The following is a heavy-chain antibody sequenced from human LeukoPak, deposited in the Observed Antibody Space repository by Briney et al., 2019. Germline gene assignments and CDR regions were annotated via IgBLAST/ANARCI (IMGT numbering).Heavy chain of an antibody. Sequence: PGGSLRLSCAASGFTFSSYSMNWVRQAPGKGLEWVSYISSSSSTIYYADSVKGGFTISRDNAKNSLYLQMNSLRAEDTAVYYCARGSTGYCSSTSCEDYWGQGTLVTVSS. V-gene: IGHV3-48*01. CDR1: GFTFSSYS. CDR3: ARGSTGYCSSTSCEDY. CDR2: ISSSSSTI. D-gene: IGHD2-2*01. J-gene: IGHJ4*02.